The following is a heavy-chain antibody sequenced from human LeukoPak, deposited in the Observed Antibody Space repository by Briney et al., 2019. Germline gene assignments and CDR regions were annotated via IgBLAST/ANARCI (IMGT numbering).Heavy chain of an antibody. CDR1: GFTFSSYA. CDR2: ISYDGSNK. J-gene: IGHJ3*02. CDR3: VRSHSGSHRDAFNI. V-gene: IGHV3-30*04. Sequence: GGSLRLSCAASGFTFSSYAIHWVRQAPGRGLEWVALISYDGSNKYYADSVKGRFTISRDNSKNTLYLQMNSLRAEDTAVYYCVRSHSGSHRDAFNIWGQGTMVTVSS. D-gene: IGHD1-26*01.